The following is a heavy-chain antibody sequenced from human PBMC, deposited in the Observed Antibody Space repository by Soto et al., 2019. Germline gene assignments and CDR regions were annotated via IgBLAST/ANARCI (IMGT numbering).Heavy chain of an antibody. D-gene: IGHD2-15*01. V-gene: IGHV3-30-3*01. Sequence: GGSLRLSCVASGFTFSSFAMHWVRQAPGKGLEWVAVISYDGSNKYYADSVKGRFTISRDNSKNTLYLQMNSLRAEDTAVYYCARGYCSGGSCYSGYYYGMDVWGQGTTVTVSS. CDR2: ISYDGSNK. J-gene: IGHJ6*02. CDR3: ARGYCSGGSCYSGYYYGMDV. CDR1: GFTFSSFA.